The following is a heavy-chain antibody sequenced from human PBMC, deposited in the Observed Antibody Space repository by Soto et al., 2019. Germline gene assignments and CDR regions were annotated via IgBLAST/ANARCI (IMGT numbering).Heavy chain of an antibody. CDR1: GDSFSSNSAA. CDR2: TYYRSKWYN. CDR3: ARGREAGRGDWLDP. Sequence: SQTLSLTCDISGDSFSSNSAAWNWIRQSPSRGLEWLGRTYYRSKWYNDYAVSVRGRITINQDTSKNQFSLQLKSVTPDDTAVYYCARGREAGRGDWLDPSGQGTQVTVSS. V-gene: IGHV6-1*01. D-gene: IGHD6-13*01. J-gene: IGHJ5*02.